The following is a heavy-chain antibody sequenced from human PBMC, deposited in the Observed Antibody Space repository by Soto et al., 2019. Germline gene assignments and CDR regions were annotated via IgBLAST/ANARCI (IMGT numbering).Heavy chain of an antibody. D-gene: IGHD3-3*01. Sequence: QVQLQESGPGLVKPSQTLSLTCTVSGGSISSGGYYWSWIRQHPGKGLEWIVYIYYSGSTYYNPSLKSRVTISVDTSKNQFSRKLSSVTAADTAVYYCARGGGKNDDVWSGPNWFDPWGQGTLVTVSS. CDR1: GGSISSGGYY. J-gene: IGHJ5*02. CDR3: ARGGGKNDDVWSGPNWFDP. CDR2: IYYSGST. V-gene: IGHV4-31*03.